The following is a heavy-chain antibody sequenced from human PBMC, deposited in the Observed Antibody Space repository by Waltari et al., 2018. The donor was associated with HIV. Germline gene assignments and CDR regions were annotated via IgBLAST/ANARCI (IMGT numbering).Heavy chain of an antibody. CDR3: ARGSGSYFRGDAFDI. J-gene: IGHJ3*02. D-gene: IGHD1-26*01. Sequence: QVQLQESGPGLVKPSETLSLTCTVSGGSVSSGSYYWSWIRQPPGKGLEWIGYIYYSGSTNYNPSLKSRVTISVDTSKNQFSLKLSSVTAADTAVYYCARGSGSYFRGDAFDIWGQGTMVTVSS. CDR2: IYYSGST. V-gene: IGHV4-61*01. CDR1: GGSVSSGSYY.